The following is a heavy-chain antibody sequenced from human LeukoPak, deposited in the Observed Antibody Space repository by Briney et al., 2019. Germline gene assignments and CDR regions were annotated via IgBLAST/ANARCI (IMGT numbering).Heavy chain of an antibody. CDR3: AELGITMIGGV. V-gene: IGHV3-48*03. J-gene: IGHJ6*04. CDR2: ISSSGSTI. CDR1: GFTFSSYE. Sequence: GGSLRLACAASGFTFSSYEMNWVRQAPGKGLEWGSYISSSGSTIYYADSVKGRFTISRDNAKNSLYLQMNSLRAEDTAVYYCAELGITMIGGVWGKGTTVTISS. D-gene: IGHD3-10*02.